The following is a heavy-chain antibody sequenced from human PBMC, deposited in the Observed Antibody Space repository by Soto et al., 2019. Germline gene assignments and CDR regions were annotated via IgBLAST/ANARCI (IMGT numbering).Heavy chain of an antibody. CDR2: ISWNSNTI. V-gene: IGHV3-9*01. J-gene: IGHJ4*02. CDR3: AKDTGPN. CDR1: GFTFDNYA. Sequence: EVQLVESGGGLVQPGRSLRLSCAASGFTFDNYAMHWVRQAPGKGLEWVSGISWNSNTIAYADSAKGRFTISRDNAKNSLYLQMNSLRAEDTAFYYCAKDTGPNWGQGTLVTVSS.